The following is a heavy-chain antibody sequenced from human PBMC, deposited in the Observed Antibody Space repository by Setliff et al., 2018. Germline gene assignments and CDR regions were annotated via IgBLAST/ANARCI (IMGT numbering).Heavy chain of an antibody. CDR2: IYPGDSDT. V-gene: IGHV5-51*01. Sequence: PGESLKISCKGSGYSFTSYWIGWVRQMPGKGLEWMGIIYPGDSDTRYSPSFQGQVTISADKSISTAYLQWSSLKASDTAMYYCARSRSNFWSGYFNWLDPWGQGTLVTVSS. J-gene: IGHJ5*02. CDR3: ARSRSNFWSGYFNWLDP. D-gene: IGHD3-3*01. CDR1: GYSFTSYW.